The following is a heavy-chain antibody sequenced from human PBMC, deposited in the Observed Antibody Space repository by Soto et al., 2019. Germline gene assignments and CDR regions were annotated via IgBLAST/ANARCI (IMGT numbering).Heavy chain of an antibody. J-gene: IGHJ4*02. CDR3: ARGSAYSDYDLEY. Sequence: QPGGSLRLSCAASGFTFSSYAMTWVRQAPGKGLEWVSGVSGTGGSAYYADSVKGRFTISRDKSTNTLYLHMNSLRAEETAVYYCARGSAYSDYDLEYWGQGTLVTVSS. V-gene: IGHV3-23*01. CDR2: VSGTGGSA. D-gene: IGHD4-17*01. CDR1: GFTFSSYA.